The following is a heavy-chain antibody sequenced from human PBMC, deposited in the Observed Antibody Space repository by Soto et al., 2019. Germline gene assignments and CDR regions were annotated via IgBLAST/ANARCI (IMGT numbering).Heavy chain of an antibody. V-gene: IGHV1-3*01. CDR3: ARGIATGQLDP. CDR1: GYTFTRYP. CDR2: ISPDNGNT. J-gene: IGHJ5*02. D-gene: IGHD2-15*01. Sequence: GASVKVSCKASGYTFTRYPMNWVLQAPGQRLEWMGWISPDNGNTKSSQKFQDRVIITRDTSASTAYMDLSSLRSEDTAVYYCARGIATGQLDPWGQGTPVTVSS.